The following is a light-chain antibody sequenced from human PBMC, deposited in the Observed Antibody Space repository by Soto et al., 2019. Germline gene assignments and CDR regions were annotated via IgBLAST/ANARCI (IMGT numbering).Light chain of an antibody. V-gene: IGKV1-5*03. Sequence: IQMTQSPSTLSASVGNRVTLTCLASQSINSCLAWYHQTPANAPKFLIYKASTLESGVPSRFSGSGSGTEFNLTISSLQPDDFASYYCHQYNSYLRTFGQGTKGDIK. CDR3: HQYNSYLRT. CDR2: KAS. J-gene: IGKJ1*01. CDR1: QSINSC.